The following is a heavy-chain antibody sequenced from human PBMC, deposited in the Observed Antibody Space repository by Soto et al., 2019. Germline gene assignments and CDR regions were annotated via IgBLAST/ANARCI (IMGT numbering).Heavy chain of an antibody. CDR1: GFTISNNY. D-gene: IGHD3-16*01. CDR2: IDNGGDT. Sequence: GGSLRLSCAASGFTISNNYMTWVRQAPGKGLEWVSLIDNGGDTYYADSVKGRFTLSRDSSKNTLYLQMNSPRAEDTAVYNCARGGSLYYYYGIDVWGQGTTVTVSS. CDR3: ARGGSLYYYYGIDV. V-gene: IGHV3-53*01. J-gene: IGHJ6*02.